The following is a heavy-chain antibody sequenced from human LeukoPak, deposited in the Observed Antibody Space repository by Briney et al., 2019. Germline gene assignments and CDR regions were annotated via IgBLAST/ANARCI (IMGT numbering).Heavy chain of an antibody. CDR2: IWYDGSNK. CDR1: GFTFSSYG. J-gene: IGHJ4*02. D-gene: IGHD5-24*01. Sequence: PGGSLRLSCAASGFTFSSYGMHWVRQAPGKGLEWVAVIWYDGSNKYYADSVKGRFTISRDNSKNTLYLQMNSLRAEDTAVYYCARERMATIVGDYWGQGTLVTVSS. V-gene: IGHV3-33*01. CDR3: ARERMATIVGDY.